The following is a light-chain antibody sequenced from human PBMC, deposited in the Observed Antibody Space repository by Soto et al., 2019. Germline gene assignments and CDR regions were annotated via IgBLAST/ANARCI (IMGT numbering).Light chain of an antibody. V-gene: IGLV1-44*01. CDR1: SSNIGNNN. CDR3: ASWDDSLNGPV. CDR2: RNN. Sequence: QSVLTQPPSASGTPGQRVTISCSGSSSNIGNNNVYWYQQLPGTAPKLLIYRNNQRPTGVPDRFSGSKSGTSASLAISGLQSEGEADYYCASWDDSLNGPVFGTGTKVTVL. J-gene: IGLJ1*01.